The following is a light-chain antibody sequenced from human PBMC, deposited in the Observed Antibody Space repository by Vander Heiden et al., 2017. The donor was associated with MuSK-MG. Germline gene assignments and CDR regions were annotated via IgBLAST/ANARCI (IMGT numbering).Light chain of an antibody. CDR3: HQVDSNAFT. CDR2: AAS. J-gene: IGKJ3*01. Sequence: DIQMTQSPSSLSASVGDRVTITCRASQSISSYLNSYQQKPGKAPKLLIYAASSSQSGVPSTFSGSGSATDFTLTIIRLQPADFAPYYCHQVDSNAFTFGHGTKVDIK. V-gene: IGKV1-39*01. CDR1: QSISSY.